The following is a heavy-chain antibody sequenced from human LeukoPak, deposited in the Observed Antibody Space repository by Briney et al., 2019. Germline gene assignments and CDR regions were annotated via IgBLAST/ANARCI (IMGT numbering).Heavy chain of an antibody. J-gene: IGHJ2*01. CDR1: GGSISSSSYY. D-gene: IGHD3-10*01. V-gene: IGHV4-39*01. CDR3: ARHLYYSASAFWYIDL. Sequence: PSETLSLTCTVSGGSISSSSYYWVWIRQSPGKGLEWIGSVSQSGNTYYRSSLKSRVTVSIDTSKNEFSLILTSVTAADTAQYYCARHLYYSASAFWYIDLWGRGTLVIVSP. CDR2: VSQSGNT.